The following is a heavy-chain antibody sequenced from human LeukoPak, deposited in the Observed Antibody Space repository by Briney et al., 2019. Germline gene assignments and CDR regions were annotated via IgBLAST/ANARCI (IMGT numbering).Heavy chain of an antibody. CDR3: ARTGCSSFNCYLDY. CDR1: GFTFGSFA. D-gene: IGHD2-2*01. Sequence: GGSLRLSCAASGFTFGSFAMRWVRHAPGKGLEWVSPITGSGGSTYYADSVKGRFTISRDNSKNTLYLQMNSLRAEDTAVYYCARTGCSSFNCYLDYWGHGTLGTVSS. CDR2: ITGSGGST. V-gene: IGHV3-23*01. J-gene: IGHJ4*01.